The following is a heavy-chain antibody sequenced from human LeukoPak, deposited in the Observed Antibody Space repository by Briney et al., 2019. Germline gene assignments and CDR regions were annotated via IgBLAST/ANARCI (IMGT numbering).Heavy chain of an antibody. CDR2: IRSKAYGGTT. V-gene: IGHV3-49*03. CDR3: TRDPGVTIFGVVPPPDY. D-gene: IGHD3-3*01. Sequence: PGGSLRLSCTASGFTFGDYAMSWFRPAPGKGLEWVGFIRSKAYGGTTEYAASVKGRFTISRDDSKSIAYLQMNSLKTEDTAVYYCTRDPGVTIFGVVPPPDYWGQGTLVTVSS. CDR1: GFTFGDYA. J-gene: IGHJ4*02.